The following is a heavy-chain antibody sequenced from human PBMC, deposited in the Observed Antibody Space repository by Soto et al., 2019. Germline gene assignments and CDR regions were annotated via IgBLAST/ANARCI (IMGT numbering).Heavy chain of an antibody. CDR2: IKSKTDGGTT. CDR3: TTDYGGNSDVDY. CDR1: GFTFSNAW. D-gene: IGHD4-17*01. J-gene: IGHJ4*02. V-gene: IGHV3-15*01. Sequence: GGSLRLSCAASGFTFSNAWMSWVRQAPGKGLEWVGRIKSKTDGGTTDYAAPVKGRFTISRDDSKNTLYLQMNSLKTEDTAVYYCTTDYGGNSDVDYWGQGTLGTVSS.